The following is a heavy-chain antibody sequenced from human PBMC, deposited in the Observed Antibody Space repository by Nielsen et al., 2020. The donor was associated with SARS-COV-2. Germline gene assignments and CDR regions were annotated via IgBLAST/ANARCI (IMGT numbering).Heavy chain of an antibody. J-gene: IGHJ6*02. CDR1: GFTFSSYE. CDR3: ARGYSSSWYRVNYYYYYGMDV. Sequence: GGSLRLSCAASGFTFSSYEMNWVRQAPGKGLEWVSYISSSGSTIYYADSVKGRFTISRDNAKNSLYLQMNSLRAGDTAVYYCARGYSSSWYRVNYYYYYGMDVWGQGTTVTVSS. CDR2: ISSSGSTI. V-gene: IGHV3-48*03. D-gene: IGHD6-13*01.